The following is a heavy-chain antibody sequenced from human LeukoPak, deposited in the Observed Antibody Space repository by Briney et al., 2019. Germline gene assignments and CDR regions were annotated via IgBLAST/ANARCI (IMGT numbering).Heavy chain of an antibody. J-gene: IGHJ6*02. CDR2: INHSGST. CDR1: GGSFSGYY. Sequence: SETLSLTCAVYGGSFSGYYWSWIRQPPGKGLEWIWEINHSGSTNYNPSLKRRVTISVDTSKNQFSLKLSSVTAEDTAVYYCARVGGYSGYDLHNYYYYGMAVWGQATTVTVSS. D-gene: IGHD5-12*01. V-gene: IGHV4-34*01. CDR3: ARVGGYSGYDLHNYYYYGMAV.